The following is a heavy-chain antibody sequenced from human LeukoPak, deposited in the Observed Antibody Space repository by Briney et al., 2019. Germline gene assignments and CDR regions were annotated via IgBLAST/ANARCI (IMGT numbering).Heavy chain of an antibody. CDR1: GFTFSSYS. D-gene: IGHD3-22*01. CDR3: ARDRALYDSRRGYYYTEDDY. Sequence: GGSLRLSCAASGFTFSSYSMNWVRQAPGKGLEWVSYISSSSSTIYYADSVKGRFTISRDNAKNSLYLQMNSLRADDTAVYYCARDRALYDSRRGYYYTEDDYWGQGTLVTVSS. V-gene: IGHV3-48*01. CDR2: ISSSSSTI. J-gene: IGHJ4*02.